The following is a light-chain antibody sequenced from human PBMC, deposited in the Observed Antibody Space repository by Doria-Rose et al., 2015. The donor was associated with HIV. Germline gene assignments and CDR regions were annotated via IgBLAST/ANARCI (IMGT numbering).Light chain of an antibody. CDR2: GAS. J-gene: IGKJ5*01. CDR3: QQYGTSPSIT. V-gene: IGKV3-20*01. Sequence: TQSPGTLSLSQGERATLSCRASQSVSSSYSAWYQQKPGQAPRLLIYGASSRATGIPDGFSGSGAGTDFTLTISRLEPEDFAVYYCQQYGTSPSITFGQGTRLEIK. CDR1: QSVSSSY.